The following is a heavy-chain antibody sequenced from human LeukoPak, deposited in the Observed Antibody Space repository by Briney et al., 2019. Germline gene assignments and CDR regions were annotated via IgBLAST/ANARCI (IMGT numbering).Heavy chain of an antibody. CDR3: RVAYYYGSGSSITQDDY. D-gene: IGHD3-10*01. CDR2: ISGSGGST. Sequence: PGGSLRLSCAASGFTFSTYPMIWVRQAPGKGLEWVSAISGSGGSTYYADSVKGRFTISRDNSKNTLYLQMNSLKTEDTAVYYCRVAYYYGSGSSITQDDYWGQGTLVTVSS. V-gene: IGHV3-23*01. J-gene: IGHJ4*02. CDR1: GFTFSTYP.